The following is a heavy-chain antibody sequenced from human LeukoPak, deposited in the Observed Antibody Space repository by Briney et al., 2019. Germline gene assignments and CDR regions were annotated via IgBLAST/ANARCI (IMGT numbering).Heavy chain of an antibody. V-gene: IGHV4-61*05. J-gene: IGHJ4*02. CDR1: GGSISSSSYY. CDR2: IYYSGST. CDR3: ARVYYYDSSGADGYFDY. D-gene: IGHD3-22*01. Sequence: RPSETLSLTCTVSGGSISSSSYYWGWIRQPPGKGLEWIGYIYYSGSTNYNPSLKSRVTISVDTSKNQFSLKLSSVTAADTAVYYCARVYYYDSSGADGYFDYWGQGTLVTVSS.